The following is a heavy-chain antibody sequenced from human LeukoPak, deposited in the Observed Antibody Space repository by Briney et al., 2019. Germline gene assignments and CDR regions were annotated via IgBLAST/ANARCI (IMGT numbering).Heavy chain of an antibody. CDR3: AGLLGPVDY. D-gene: IGHD7-27*01. V-gene: IGHV3-7*01. Sequence: GGSPRLSCAASGFTFSSYWMSWVRQAPGKGLEWVASIKQDGSEKYYVDSVKGRFTISRDNAKNSLYLQMNSLRAEDTAVYYCAGLLGPVDYWGQGTLVTVSS. CDR1: GFTFSSYW. CDR2: IKQDGSEK. J-gene: IGHJ4*02.